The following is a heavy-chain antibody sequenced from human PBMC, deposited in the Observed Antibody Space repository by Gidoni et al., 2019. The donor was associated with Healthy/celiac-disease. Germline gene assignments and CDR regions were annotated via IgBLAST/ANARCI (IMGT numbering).Heavy chain of an antibody. V-gene: IGHV4-59*01. J-gene: IGHJ4*02. D-gene: IGHD6-19*01. CDR3: ARAEVAVAGTPVFDY. Sequence: QVQLQESGPGLVKPSETLSLTCTVSGGPISSYYWSWIRQHPGKGLEWIGYIYYSRNTNYNPPLKSRVTISVDTYKNQFSLKLSSVTAAATAVYYCARAEVAVAGTPVFDYWGQGTLVTVSS. CDR1: GGPISSYY. CDR2: IYYSRNT.